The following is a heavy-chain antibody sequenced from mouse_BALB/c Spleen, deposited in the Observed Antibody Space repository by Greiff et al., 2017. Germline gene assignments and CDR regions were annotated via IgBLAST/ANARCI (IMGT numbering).Heavy chain of an antibody. J-gene: IGHJ3*01. D-gene: IGHD1-1*01. CDR2: ISYSGST. V-gene: IGHV3-2*02. CDR1: GYSITSDYA. Sequence: DVKLQESGPGLVKPSQSLSLTCTVTGYSITSDYAWNWIRQFPGNKLEWMGYISYSGSTSYNPSLKSRISITRDTSKNQFFLQLNSVTTEDTATYYCARTRKNYYGSSHPWFAYWGQGTLVTVSA. CDR3: ARTRKNYYGSSHPWFAY.